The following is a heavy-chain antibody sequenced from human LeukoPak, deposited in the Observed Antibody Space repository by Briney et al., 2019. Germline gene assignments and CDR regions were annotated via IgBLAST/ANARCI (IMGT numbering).Heavy chain of an antibody. J-gene: IGHJ5*02. Sequence: GSLRLSCAASGFTFSSHEMNWVRQAPGKGLEWVSYISSSGSTIYYADSVKGRFTISRDNAKNSLYLQMNSLRAEDTAVYYCARFTPQGYGWGGYNRFDPWGQGTLVIVSS. CDR3: ARFTPQGYGWGGYNRFDP. CDR1: GFTFSSHE. D-gene: IGHD3-16*01. CDR2: ISSSGSTI. V-gene: IGHV3-48*03.